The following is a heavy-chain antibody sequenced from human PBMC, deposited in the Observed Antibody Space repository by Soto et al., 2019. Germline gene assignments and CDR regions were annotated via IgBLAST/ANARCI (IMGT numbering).Heavy chain of an antibody. D-gene: IGHD1-26*01. CDR2: IRARGGSA. Sequence: DVQLLESGGGLVQPGGSLRLSCAASGFSFSSYAMVWVRQAPGKGLEWVAVIRARGGSAYFADFVKGRFTLSRDKSKNVLSLEMNSLRAEDAAIYFCAKGSIEDSASVDNWGQGTLVVVSS. V-gene: IGHV3-23*01. CDR3: AKGSIEDSASVDN. CDR1: GFSFSSYA. J-gene: IGHJ4*02.